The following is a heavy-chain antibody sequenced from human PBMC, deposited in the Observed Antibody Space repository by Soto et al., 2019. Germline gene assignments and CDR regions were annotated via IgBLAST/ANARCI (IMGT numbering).Heavy chain of an antibody. Sequence: SETLSLTCGVYGGSFSGYQWNWIRQSPGQGLEWIGEINHSGTTKYNPSLESRINLSVDTSKKQFSFKMFSVTAADTAIYYCARGWRFDPWGQGTQVTVSS. CDR2: INHSGTT. D-gene: IGHD1-1*01. V-gene: IGHV4-34*01. CDR1: GGSFSGYQ. J-gene: IGHJ5*02. CDR3: ARGWRFDP.